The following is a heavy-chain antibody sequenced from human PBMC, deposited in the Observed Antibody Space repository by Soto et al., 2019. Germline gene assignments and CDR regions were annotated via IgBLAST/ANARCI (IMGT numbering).Heavy chain of an antibody. D-gene: IGHD2-21*01. CDR2: IIPILGIA. CDR1: GGTFSSYT. J-gene: IGHJ4*02. V-gene: IGHV1-69*02. Sequence: QVQLVQSGAEVKKPGSSVKVSCKASGGTFSSYTISWVRQAPGQGLEWMGRIIPILGIANYAQKFQGRVTITADKSTSTAYMELSSLRSEDTAVYYCASRCGYCGGERGVPFDYWGQGTLVTVSS. CDR3: ASRCGYCGGERGVPFDY.